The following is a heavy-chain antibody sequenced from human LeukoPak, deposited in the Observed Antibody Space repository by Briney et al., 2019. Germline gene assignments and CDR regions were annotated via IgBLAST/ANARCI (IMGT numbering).Heavy chain of an antibody. J-gene: IGHJ6*03. CDR1: GFTFSGYA. V-gene: IGHV3-23*01. CDR2: ISGSGGST. CDR3: AKAPRLTAKAYYYMDV. D-gene: IGHD2-21*02. Sequence: GGSLRLSCAASGFTFSGYAMSWVRQAPGKGLAWVSAISGSGGSTYYADSVKGRFTISRDNSKNTLYLQMNSLRAEDTAVYYCAKAPRLTAKAYYYMDVWGKGTTVTVSS.